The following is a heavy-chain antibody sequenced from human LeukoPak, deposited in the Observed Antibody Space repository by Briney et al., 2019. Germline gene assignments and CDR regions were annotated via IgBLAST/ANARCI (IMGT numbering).Heavy chain of an antibody. Sequence: SETLSLTCTVSGGSISSYYWSWIRQPPGKGLEWIGYIYYIGSTNYNPSLKSRVTISVDTSKNQFSLKLSSVTAADTAVYYCARLSRDGYNWGPFDYWGQGTLVTVSS. J-gene: IGHJ4*02. D-gene: IGHD5-24*01. V-gene: IGHV4-59*01. CDR3: ARLSRDGYNWGPFDY. CDR1: GGSISSYY. CDR2: IYYIGST.